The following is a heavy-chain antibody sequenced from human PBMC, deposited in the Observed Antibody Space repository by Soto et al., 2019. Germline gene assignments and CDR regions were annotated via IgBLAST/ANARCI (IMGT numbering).Heavy chain of an antibody. D-gene: IGHD2-15*01. CDR3: GRARVVVVGAASRPIDY. J-gene: IGHJ4*01. CDR1: GFTFGSHS. CDR2: ISGSSSYI. Sequence: EVQLVESGGGLVKPGGSLRLSCAASGFTFGSHSMYWVRQAPGKGLEWVSSISGSSSYIYYADSVKGRFTISRDNAKNSLYLHMTSLTAEDAALYYCGRARVVVVGAASRPIDYWGQGTLVTVSS. V-gene: IGHV3-21*01.